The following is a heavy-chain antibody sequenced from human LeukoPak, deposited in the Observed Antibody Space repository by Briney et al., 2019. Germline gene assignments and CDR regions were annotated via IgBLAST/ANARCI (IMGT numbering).Heavy chain of an antibody. J-gene: IGHJ4*02. CDR3: ALEGSSGYYQKYYFDY. Sequence: SETLSLTCAVYGGSFSGYYWSWIRQPPGKGLEWIGEINHSGSTNYNPSLKSRVTISVDTSKNQFSLKLSSVTAADTAVYYCALEGSSGYYQKYYFDYWGQGTLVTVSS. V-gene: IGHV4-34*01. CDR1: GGSFSGYY. D-gene: IGHD3-22*01. CDR2: INHSGST.